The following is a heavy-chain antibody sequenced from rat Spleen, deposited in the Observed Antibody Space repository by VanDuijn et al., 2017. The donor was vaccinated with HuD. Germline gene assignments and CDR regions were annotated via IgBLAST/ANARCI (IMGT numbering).Heavy chain of an antibody. V-gene: IGHV5-31*01. J-gene: IGHJ1*01. D-gene: IGHD5-1*01. CDR2: ISYDGGST. CDR1: GITFNNYW. Sequence: EVQLVESGGGRVQPGRSLKLSCVASGITFNNYWMTWIRQAPTTGLEWVATISYDGGSTYYRDSVKGRFTISRDNAKSSLYLQMDSLRSEDTATYYCARRVWEPYWYFDFWGPGTMVTVSS. CDR3: ARRVWEPYWYFDF.